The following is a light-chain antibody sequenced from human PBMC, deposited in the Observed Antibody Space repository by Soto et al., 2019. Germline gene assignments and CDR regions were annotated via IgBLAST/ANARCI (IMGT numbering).Light chain of an antibody. V-gene: IGLV2-8*01. CDR2: GLT. CDR1: SSDVGGYNS. CDR3: SSYVGSSSFVV. Sequence: QSALTQPPSASGSPGQSVTISCTGTSSDVGGYNSVSWYQHHPGKAPQLMIYGLTKRPSGVPDRFSGSKSGNTASLTVSGLQADEEADYYCSSYVGSSSFVVFGGGTKLTDL. J-gene: IGLJ3*02.